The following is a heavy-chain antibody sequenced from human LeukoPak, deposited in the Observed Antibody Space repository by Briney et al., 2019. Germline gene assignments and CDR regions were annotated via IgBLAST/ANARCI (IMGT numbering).Heavy chain of an antibody. CDR2: IYHSGST. V-gene: IGHV4-4*02. CDR3: ARWRGNDYDY. CDR1: GGSLSSSNG. J-gene: IGHJ4*02. D-gene: IGHD5-12*01. Sequence: PSETLSLTCAVSGGSLSSSNGWSWVRQPPGKGLEWIAEIYHSGSTNYNPSLKSRVTISVDKSKNQFSLKLNSVTAADTAVYYCARWRGNDYDYWGQGTLVTVSS.